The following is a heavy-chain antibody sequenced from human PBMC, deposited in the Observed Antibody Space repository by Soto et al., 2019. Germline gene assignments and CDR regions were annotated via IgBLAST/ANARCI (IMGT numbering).Heavy chain of an antibody. CDR1: GFTFSSYA. V-gene: IGHV3-23*01. D-gene: IGHD1-26*01. CDR3: AKDRSPTVGATDF. J-gene: IGHJ4*02. CDR2: INGGGITT. Sequence: PGGSLRLSCAASGFTFSSYAMSWVRQAPGKGLEWVSAINGGGITTFFADSVKGRFTISRDNSRNTLYLQMNSLRAEDTAVYYCAKDRSPTVGATDFWGQGALVTVSS.